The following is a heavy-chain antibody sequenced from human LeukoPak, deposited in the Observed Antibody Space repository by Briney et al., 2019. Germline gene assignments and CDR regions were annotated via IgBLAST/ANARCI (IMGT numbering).Heavy chain of an antibody. Sequence: PSETLSLTCTVSGGSISSSSYYWGWIRKPPGKRLEWIGSIYYSGSTYYNPSLKSRVTISVDTSKNQFSLKLSSVTAADTAVYYCARGSRGLWWWSYYYYMDVWGKGTTVTVSS. V-gene: IGHV4-39*07. D-gene: IGHD2-21*01. CDR1: GGSISSSSYY. CDR2: IYYSGST. J-gene: IGHJ6*03. CDR3: ARGSRGLWWWSYYYYMDV.